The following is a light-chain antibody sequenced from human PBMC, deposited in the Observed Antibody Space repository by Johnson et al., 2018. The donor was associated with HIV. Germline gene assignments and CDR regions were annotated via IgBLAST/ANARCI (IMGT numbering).Light chain of an antibody. CDR2: DNN. Sequence: QSVLTQPPSVSAAPGQKVTISCSGSSSNIGNNYVSWYQQLPGTAPKLLIYDNNKRPSGIPDRFSGSKSGTSATLAITGLQTGDGAVYYCGTWDSSLSAYVFGTGTKVTVL. V-gene: IGLV1-51*01. CDR3: GTWDSSLSAYV. J-gene: IGLJ1*01. CDR1: SSNIGNNY.